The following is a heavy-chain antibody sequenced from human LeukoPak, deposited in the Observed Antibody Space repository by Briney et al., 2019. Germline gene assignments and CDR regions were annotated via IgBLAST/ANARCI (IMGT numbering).Heavy chain of an antibody. Sequence: GGSLRLSCAASGFTFSSYAMSWVRQAPGRGLEWVSAISGSGGSTYYADSVKGRFTISTDNSKNTLYLQMNSLRAEDTAVYYCAKDRSGDYSEYFDYWGQGTLVTVSS. CDR2: ISGSGGST. J-gene: IGHJ4*02. V-gene: IGHV3-23*01. D-gene: IGHD4-11*01. CDR1: GFTFSSYA. CDR3: AKDRSGDYSEYFDY.